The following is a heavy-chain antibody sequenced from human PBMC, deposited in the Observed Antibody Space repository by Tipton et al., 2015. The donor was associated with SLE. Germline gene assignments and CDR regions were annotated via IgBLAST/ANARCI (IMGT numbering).Heavy chain of an antibody. CDR1: GGSISGYY. CDR3: ARQDFDL. J-gene: IGHJ2*01. CDR2: IYYSGST. V-gene: IGHV4-59*08. Sequence: TLSLTCTVSGGSISGYYWSWIRQPPGKGLEWIGYIYYSGSTYYNPSLKSRVTISVGTSKNQFSLKLSSVTAADTAVYYCARQDFDLWGRGTLVTVSS.